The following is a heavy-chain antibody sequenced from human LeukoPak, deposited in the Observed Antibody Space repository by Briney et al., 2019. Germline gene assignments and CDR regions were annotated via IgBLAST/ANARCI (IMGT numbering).Heavy chain of an antibody. Sequence: GASVTVSCKASGYTFTNYAVNWLRQAPGQRLEWMGWINAGNGDTKFSQNHQARVTITRDASASTAYMELSSLTSEDTAVYFCARGLWSAHRREYYFDSWGQGTLVTVSS. CDR2: INAGNGDT. CDR1: GYTFTNYA. D-gene: IGHD3-3*01. CDR3: ARGLWSAHRREYYFDS. V-gene: IGHV1-3*01. J-gene: IGHJ4*02.